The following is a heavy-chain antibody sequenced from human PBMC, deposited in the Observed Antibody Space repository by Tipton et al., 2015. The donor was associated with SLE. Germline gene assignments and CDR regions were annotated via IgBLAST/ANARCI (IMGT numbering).Heavy chain of an antibody. CDR2: VYHTGNT. V-gene: IGHV4-39*07. CDR1: GGSISSSSYY. J-gene: IGHJ3*01. D-gene: IGHD3-22*01. CDR3: ATVDYFDSGDAFDF. Sequence: TLSLTCTVSGGSISSSSYYWGWIRQPPGKGLEWIGTVYHTGNTYYNPSLKSRVTISVDKSKNQFSLKLNSVTAADTAVYYCATVDYFDSGDAFDFWGHGSMVTVSS.